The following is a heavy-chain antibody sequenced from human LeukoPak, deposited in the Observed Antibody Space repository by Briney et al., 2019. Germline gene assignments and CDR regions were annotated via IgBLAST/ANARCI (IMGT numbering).Heavy chain of an antibody. D-gene: IGHD6-13*01. Sequence: SETLSLTCTVSGGSISSYYWSWIRQPAGKGLEWIGRIYTSGSTNYNPSLKSRVTMSVDTSKNQFSLKLSSVTAADTAVYYCARSYSNSWHLYFDLWGRGTLVTVSS. CDR2: IYTSGST. CDR1: GGSISSYY. CDR3: ARSYSNSWHLYFDL. V-gene: IGHV4-4*07. J-gene: IGHJ2*01.